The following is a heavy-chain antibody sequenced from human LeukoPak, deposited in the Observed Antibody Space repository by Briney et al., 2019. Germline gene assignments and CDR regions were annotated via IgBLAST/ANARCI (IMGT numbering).Heavy chain of an antibody. Sequence: GGSLRLSCAASGFTFSSYSMNWVRQAPGKGLEWVSSISSSSYIYYADSVKGRFTISRDNAKNSLYLQMNSLRAEDTAVYYCARDPRMAPRNYYGSGSYGVDYWGQGTLVTVSS. J-gene: IGHJ4*02. CDR2: ISSSSYI. CDR1: GFTFSSYS. CDR3: ARDPRMAPRNYYGSGSYGVDY. D-gene: IGHD3-10*01. V-gene: IGHV3-21*01.